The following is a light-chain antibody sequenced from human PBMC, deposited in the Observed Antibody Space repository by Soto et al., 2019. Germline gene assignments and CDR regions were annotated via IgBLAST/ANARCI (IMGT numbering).Light chain of an antibody. CDR1: SRDVGAYEY. Sequence: QSALTQPRSVSGSPGQSVTISCTGTSRDVGAYEYVSWYQQHPGKAPKFLIYDVNKRPSGVPDRFSGSKSGNTASLTFSGLQAEDEADYYCCSYAGAYTMMFGGGTKVTVL. CDR3: CSYAGAYTMM. J-gene: IGLJ3*02. CDR2: DVN. V-gene: IGLV2-11*01.